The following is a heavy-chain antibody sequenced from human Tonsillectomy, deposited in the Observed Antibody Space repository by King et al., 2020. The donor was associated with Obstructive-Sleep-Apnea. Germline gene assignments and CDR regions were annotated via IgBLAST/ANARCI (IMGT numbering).Heavy chain of an antibody. CDR1: GDSVSNNTAV. Sequence: VQLQQSGPGLVKPSQTLSLTCAISGDSVSNNTAVWNWIRQSPSRGLELLGRTYYRSKWFNEYAESVKSRITINPDTSKNHFSLQLNSVTPGDTAVYYCAGARSYYYTWGQGTLVTVSS. D-gene: IGHD3-22*01. J-gene: IGHJ5*02. CDR2: TYYRSKWFN. V-gene: IGHV6-1*01. CDR3: AGARSYYYT.